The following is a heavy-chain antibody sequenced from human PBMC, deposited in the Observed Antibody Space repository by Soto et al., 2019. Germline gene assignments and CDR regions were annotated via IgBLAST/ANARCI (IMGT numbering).Heavy chain of an antibody. J-gene: IGHJ6*02. V-gene: IGHV3-23*01. Sequence: LRLSCAASGFTFSSYAMRWVRQAPGKGLEWVSAISGGGTSTYYSDSVKGRFSISRDNSKNTLYLQMNSLRDEDTAVYYCARGPKNYYDSSGYPTHHYYYYGMDVWGQGTTVTVSS. CDR3: ARGPKNYYDSSGYPTHHYYYYGMDV. CDR1: GFTFSSYA. CDR2: ISGGGTST. D-gene: IGHD3-22*01.